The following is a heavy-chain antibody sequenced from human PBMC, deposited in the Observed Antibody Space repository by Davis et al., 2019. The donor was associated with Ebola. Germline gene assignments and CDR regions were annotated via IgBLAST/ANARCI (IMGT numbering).Heavy chain of an antibody. D-gene: IGHD3-9*01. CDR3: ARDLYFDWLFSRGIDY. CDR2: IKDDGSEK. V-gene: IGHV3-7*03. J-gene: IGHJ4*02. CDR1: GFTFGTYW. Sequence: GESLKISCAASGFTFGTYWMNWVRQAPGKGLEWVANIKDDGSEKYYVDSVKGRFTISRDNPKNSLYLRMNSLRAEDTAVYYCARDLYFDWLFSRGIDYWGQGTLVTVSS.